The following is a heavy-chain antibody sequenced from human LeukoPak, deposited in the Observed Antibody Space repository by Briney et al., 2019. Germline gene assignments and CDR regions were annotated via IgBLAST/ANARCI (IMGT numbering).Heavy chain of an antibody. CDR1: GGSLSGYY. Sequence: PSETLSLTCTVSGGSLSGYYWTWIRQPPGKGLEWIGHIYYSGNTNYNPSLKSRVTISVDLSKNQFSLKMNSVTAADTAVYYCAARIVGTTNYFDYWDQGNLVTVSS. D-gene: IGHD1-26*01. V-gene: IGHV4-59*01. CDR2: IYYSGNT. CDR3: AARIVGTTNYFDY. J-gene: IGHJ4*02.